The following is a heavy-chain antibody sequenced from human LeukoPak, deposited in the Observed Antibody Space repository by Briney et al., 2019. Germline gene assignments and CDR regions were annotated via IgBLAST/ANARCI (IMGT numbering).Heavy chain of an antibody. CDR1: GFTFSSYA. Sequence: GGSLRLSCAASGFTFSSYAMSWVRQAPGKGLDWVSAISGSGGSTYYADSVKGRFTISRDSSKNTLYLQMNSLRAEDTAVYYCAKGAYSYGSSSWGQGTLVTVSS. CDR2: ISGSGGST. J-gene: IGHJ5*02. V-gene: IGHV3-23*01. D-gene: IGHD5-18*01. CDR3: AKGAYSYGSSS.